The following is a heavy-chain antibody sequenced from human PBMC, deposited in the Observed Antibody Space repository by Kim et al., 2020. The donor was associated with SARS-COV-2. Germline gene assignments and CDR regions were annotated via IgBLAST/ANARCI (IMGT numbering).Heavy chain of an antibody. CDR3: AKTRVQELYAFDI. CDR1: GFTFSSYG. V-gene: IGHV3-30*18. Sequence: GGSLRLSCAASGFTFSSYGMHWVRQAPGKGLEWVAVISYDGSNKYYADSVKGRFTISRDNSKNTLYLQMNSLRAEDTAVYYCAKTRVQELYAFDIWGQGTMVTVSS. J-gene: IGHJ3*02. D-gene: IGHD3-10*01. CDR2: ISYDGSNK.